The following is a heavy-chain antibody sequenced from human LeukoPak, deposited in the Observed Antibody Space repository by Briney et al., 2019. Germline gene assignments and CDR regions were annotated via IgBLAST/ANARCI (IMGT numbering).Heavy chain of an antibody. J-gene: IGHJ4*02. CDR1: GYSFTSYW. CDR2: IYPGDSDT. V-gene: IGHV5-51*01. Sequence: GESLKISCKGSGYSFTSYWIGWVRQMPGKGLEWMGIIYPGDSDTRYSPSLQGQVTISPDKSISTAYLQWSSLKASDTAMYYCARLPGDGYNFYYFDYWGQGTLVTVSS. CDR3: ARLPGDGYNFYYFDY. D-gene: IGHD5-24*01.